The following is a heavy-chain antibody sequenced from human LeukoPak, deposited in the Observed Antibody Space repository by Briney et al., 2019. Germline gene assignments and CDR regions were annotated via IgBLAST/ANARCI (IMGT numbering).Heavy chain of an antibody. Sequence: SETLSLTCAVYGGSFNGYYWSWSRQPPGKGLEWIGEINHRGSPEYNPSLTSRVTISVDTSNNQFSLKLNSVTAADTAVYYCARGRYCNSTTCYSGNWFDPWGQGTLVTVSS. CDR2: INHRGSP. D-gene: IGHD2-2*02. V-gene: IGHV4-34*01. CDR1: GGSFNGYY. J-gene: IGHJ5*02. CDR3: ARGRYCNSTTCYSGNWFDP.